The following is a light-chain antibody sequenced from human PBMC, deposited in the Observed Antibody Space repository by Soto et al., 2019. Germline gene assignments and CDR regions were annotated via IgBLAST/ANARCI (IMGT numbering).Light chain of an antibody. CDR1: QSVSSN. V-gene: IGKV3-20*01. J-gene: IGKJ5*01. Sequence: EGLKTQSPATLSVSPRESAALSCRVSQSVSSNLAWYQQTPGQAPRLLIYGAFTRATGIPDRFSGSWSGTDFTLTIDRLEPEDFAVYYCQHYGSSVPITFAQGTRLEI. CDR2: GAF. CDR3: QHYGSSVPIT.